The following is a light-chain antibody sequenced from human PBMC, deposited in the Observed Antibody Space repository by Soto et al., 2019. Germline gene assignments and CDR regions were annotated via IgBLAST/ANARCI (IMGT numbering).Light chain of an antibody. CDR2: DAS. J-gene: IGKJ1*01. Sequence: EIVLTQPPATLSLSPGERATLSCRASQSVSIYLAWYQQKPGQAPRLLIYDASNRVTGIPARFSGSGSGTDFTLTISSVEPEDFAVYYCQQYGSSGTFGQGTKVDIK. CDR1: QSVSIY. V-gene: IGKV3-11*01. CDR3: QQYGSSGT.